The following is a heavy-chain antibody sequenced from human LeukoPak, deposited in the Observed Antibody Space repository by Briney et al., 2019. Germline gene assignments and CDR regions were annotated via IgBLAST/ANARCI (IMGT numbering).Heavy chain of an antibody. J-gene: IGHJ3*02. CDR2: IWYDGSNK. V-gene: IGHV3-33*01. D-gene: IGHD2-15*01. CDR3: AGEVVVAAGAFDI. CDR1: GFTFSSYG. Sequence: GGYLRLSCAASGFTFSSYGMQWVRQAPGKGLEWVAVIWYDGSNKYYADSVKGRFTISRDNSKNTLYLQMNSLRAEDTAVYYCAGEVVVAAGAFDIWGQGTMVTVSS.